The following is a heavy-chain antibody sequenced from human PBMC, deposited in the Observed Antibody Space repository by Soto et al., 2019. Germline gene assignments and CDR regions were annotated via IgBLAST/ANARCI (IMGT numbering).Heavy chain of an antibody. CDR1: GYTFSSYG. CDR3: ARDRLYESIAARQGLYYYYGMDV. J-gene: IGHJ6*02. CDR2: ISAHNGNT. V-gene: IGHV1-18*04. D-gene: IGHD6-6*01. Sequence: RASVKVSCKASGYTFSSYGISWVRQAPGQGLEWMGWISAHNGNTNYAQKLQGRVTMTTDTSTSTAYMELRSLRSDDTAVYYCARDRLYESIAARQGLYYYYGMDVWGQGTTVTVSS.